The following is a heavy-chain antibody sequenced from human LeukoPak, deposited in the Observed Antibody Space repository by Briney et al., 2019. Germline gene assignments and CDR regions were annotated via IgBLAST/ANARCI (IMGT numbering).Heavy chain of an antibody. CDR3: AKVDDSSSYREYYFDY. D-gene: IGHD3-22*01. CDR2: ISGSGGST. Sequence: GGSLRLSWAASGFTFSSYAMSWVRQAPGKGLEWVSAISGSGGSTYYADSVKGRFTISRDNSKNTLYLQMNSLRAEDTAVYYCAKVDDSSSYREYYFDYWGQGTLVTVSS. J-gene: IGHJ4*02. CDR1: GFTFSSYA. V-gene: IGHV3-23*01.